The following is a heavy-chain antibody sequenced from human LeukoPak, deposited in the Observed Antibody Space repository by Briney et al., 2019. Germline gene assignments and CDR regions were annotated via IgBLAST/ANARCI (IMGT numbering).Heavy chain of an antibody. Sequence: ASVKVSCKASGYTFTGYYMHWVRQAPGQGLEWMGWINPNSGGTNYAQKFQGRVTMTRDTSISTAYMELSRLRSDDTAVYYCAREEPYYYDSSEPNSFDYWGQGTLVTVSS. CDR2: INPNSGGT. D-gene: IGHD3-22*01. V-gene: IGHV1-2*02. J-gene: IGHJ4*02. CDR3: AREEPYYYDSSEPNSFDY. CDR1: GYTFTGYY.